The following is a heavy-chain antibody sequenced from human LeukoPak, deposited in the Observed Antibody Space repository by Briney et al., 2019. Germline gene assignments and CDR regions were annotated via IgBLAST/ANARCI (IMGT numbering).Heavy chain of an antibody. CDR3: ARTGGIAAADQYFDY. CDR1: GYTFTSYG. Sequence: ASVEVSCKASGYTFTSYGISWVRQAPGQGLEWMGWISAYNGNTNYAQKLQGRVTMTTDTSTSTAYMELRSLRSDDTAVYYCARTGGIAAADQYFDYWGQGTLVTVSS. J-gene: IGHJ4*02. D-gene: IGHD6-13*01. CDR2: ISAYNGNT. V-gene: IGHV1-18*01.